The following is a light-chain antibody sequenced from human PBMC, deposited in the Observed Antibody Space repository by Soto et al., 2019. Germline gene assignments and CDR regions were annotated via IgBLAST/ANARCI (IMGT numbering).Light chain of an antibody. V-gene: IGKV1-39*01. CDR3: QQTYSTPT. Sequence: DIQRTQSPSSLSASVGDRVTITGRASQSMSTNLNWYQQRPGKAPNLLMYGASTLQSGVSSRFSGSGSGTDFTLTISTLQPDDFATYYCQQTYSTPTFGQGTKVEIK. CDR2: GAS. J-gene: IGKJ1*01. CDR1: QSMSTN.